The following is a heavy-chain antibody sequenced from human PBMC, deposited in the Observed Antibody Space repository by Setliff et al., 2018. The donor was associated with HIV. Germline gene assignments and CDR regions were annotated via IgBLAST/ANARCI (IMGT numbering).Heavy chain of an antibody. V-gene: IGHV3-48*01. J-gene: IGHJ4*02. CDR2: ISSVSGSTI. D-gene: IGHD6-19*01. CDR3: ARLLAVSGHWPFDY. CDR1: GFTFSRYS. Sequence: AGGSLRLSCAASGFTFSRYSMNWVRQAPGKGLEWVSYISSVSGSTIYYADSVKGRFTISRDNAKNSMFLQMNSLRAEDTAVYYCARLLAVSGHWPFDYWGQGTLVTVSS.